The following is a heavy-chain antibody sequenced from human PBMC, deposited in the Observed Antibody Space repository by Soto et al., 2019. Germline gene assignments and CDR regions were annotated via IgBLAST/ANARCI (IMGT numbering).Heavy chain of an antibody. V-gene: IGHV1-69*02. J-gene: IGHJ6*03. D-gene: IGHD2-2*01. CDR3: ARVPRRGRYCSSTSCSEGYYYMDV. CDR2: IIPILGIA. CDR1: GGTFSSYT. Sequence: ASVKVSCKASGGTFSSYTISWVRQAPGQGLEWMGRIIPILGIANYAQKFQGRVTITADKSTSTAYLELSSLRSEDTAVYYCARVPRRGRYCSSTSCSEGYYYMDVWGKGTTVTVSS.